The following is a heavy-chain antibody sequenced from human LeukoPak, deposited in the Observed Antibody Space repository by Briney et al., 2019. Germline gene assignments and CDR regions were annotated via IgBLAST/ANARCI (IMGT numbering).Heavy chain of an antibody. V-gene: IGHV4-59*01. D-gene: IGHD5-18*01. Sequence: PSETLSLTCTVYGGSISIFYWRWVRPPPGEGLEWIGYLYYSVNNNYNPSLKTRVSISVDTSKDQFSLTLLSVNAAHTAVYYCARDIYSYGPFFDYRGQGTLVTVSS. J-gene: IGHJ4*02. CDR1: GGSISIFY. CDR2: LYYSVNN. CDR3: ARDIYSYGPFFDY.